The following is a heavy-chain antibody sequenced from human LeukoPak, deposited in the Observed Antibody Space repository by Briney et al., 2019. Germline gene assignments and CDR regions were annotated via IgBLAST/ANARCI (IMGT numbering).Heavy chain of an antibody. V-gene: IGHV3-7*01. CDR2: IKQDGSEK. CDR1: IFTFSDYW. J-gene: IGHJ4*02. D-gene: IGHD2-21*01. Sequence: PGGSLRLSCAASIFTFSDYWMSWVRQAPGKGLEWVANIKQDGSEKYYVDSVKGRFTISRDNAKNSLYLQMNSLRAEDTAVYYCARGGGHAVVVREFDYWGQGTLVTVSS. CDR3: ARGGGHAVVVREFDY.